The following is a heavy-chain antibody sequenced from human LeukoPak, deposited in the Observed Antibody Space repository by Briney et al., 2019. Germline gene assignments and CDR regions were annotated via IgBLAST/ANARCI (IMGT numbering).Heavy chain of an antibody. Sequence: PSETLSLTCTVSGGSISNYYWSWIRQPPGKGLEWIGYIYYSGSTNYNPSLRSRVTISVDTSKNQFSLTLSSVTAADTAVYYCARQRGVTAFDCWGQGTLVTVSS. CDR2: IYYSGST. J-gene: IGHJ4*02. CDR3: ARQRGVTAFDC. V-gene: IGHV4-59*08. D-gene: IGHD2-21*02. CDR1: GGSISNYY.